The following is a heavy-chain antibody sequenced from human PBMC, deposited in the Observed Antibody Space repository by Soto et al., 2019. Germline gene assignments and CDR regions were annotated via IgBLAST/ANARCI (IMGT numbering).Heavy chain of an antibody. D-gene: IGHD2-15*01. CDR3: AQHSHHARFS. CDR2: VDYAGRA. CDR1: DDSISTSNYY. V-gene: IGHV4-39*02. J-gene: IGHJ4*02. Sequence: QLQLQESGPRLVKPSETLSLTCSVSDDSISTSNYYWAWVRQPPEMGPEWIGSVDYAGRAYYNPSLKRRVPISADTSENHFSLHLISMTAAVTSMYYCAQHSHHARFSWGQGTLVTVSS.